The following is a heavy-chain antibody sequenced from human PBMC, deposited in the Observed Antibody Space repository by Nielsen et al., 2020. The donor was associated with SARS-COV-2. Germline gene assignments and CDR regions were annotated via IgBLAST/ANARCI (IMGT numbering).Heavy chain of an antibody. CDR3: AKEYSSSWYLPDY. D-gene: IGHD6-13*01. CDR2: ISWNSGSI. V-gene: IGHV3-9*01. J-gene: IGHJ4*02. CDR1: GFTFSSYA. Sequence: SLKISCAASGFTFSSYAMHWVRQAPGKGLEWVSGISWNSGSIGYADSVKGRFTISRDNAKNSLYLQMNSLRAEDTALYYCAKEYSSSWYLPDYWGQGTLVTVSS.